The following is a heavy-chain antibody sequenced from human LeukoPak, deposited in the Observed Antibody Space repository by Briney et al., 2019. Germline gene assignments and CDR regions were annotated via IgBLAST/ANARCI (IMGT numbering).Heavy chain of an antibody. CDR3: ARDSKWFGELNAPDWFDP. D-gene: IGHD3-10*01. CDR2: ISSSGSTI. J-gene: IGHJ5*02. V-gene: IGHV3-11*01. CDR1: GFTFSDYY. Sequence: GGSLRLSCAASGFTFSDYYMSWIRQAPGKGLEWVSYISSSGSTIYYADSVKGRFTISRDNAKSSLYLQMNSLRAEDTAVYYCARDSKWFGELNAPDWFDPWGQGTLVTVSS.